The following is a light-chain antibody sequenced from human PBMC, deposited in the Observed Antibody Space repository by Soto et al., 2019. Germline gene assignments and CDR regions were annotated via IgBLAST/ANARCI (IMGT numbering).Light chain of an antibody. CDR3: QQYGSWT. CDR2: GTS. Sequence: EIVLTQSPGTLSVSPGERATISCRASQTISSNNLAWYQQKPGQAPSLLIYGTSSRATGIPDRFSGSGSGTDFTLTISRLEPEDSAIYYCQQYGSWTFGQGTKVEIK. V-gene: IGKV3-20*01. CDR1: QTISSNN. J-gene: IGKJ1*01.